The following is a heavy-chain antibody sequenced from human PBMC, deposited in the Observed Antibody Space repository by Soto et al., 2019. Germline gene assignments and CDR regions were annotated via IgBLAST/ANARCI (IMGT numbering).Heavy chain of an antibody. J-gene: IGHJ4*02. Sequence: GGSLRLSCPASGLTFSSYSMSWVRQAPGKGLGWDSSISSSSSCTNYADSVKGRFTISRDDSKSIAYLQMNSLKTEDTAVYYCTRANYYDSSGYYPLDYWGQGTLVTVSS. D-gene: IGHD3-22*01. CDR1: GLTFSSYS. V-gene: IGHV3-11*05. CDR2: ISSSSSCT. CDR3: TRANYYDSSGYYPLDY.